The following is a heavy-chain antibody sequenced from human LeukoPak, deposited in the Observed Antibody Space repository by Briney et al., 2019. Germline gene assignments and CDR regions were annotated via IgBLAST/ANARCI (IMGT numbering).Heavy chain of an antibody. CDR3: ANSRYYDSRGLYFDY. CDR2: ISSSGSTI. Sequence: GGSLRLSCAASGFTFSSYEMNWVRQAPGKGLEWVSYISSSGSTIYYADSVKGRFTISRDNSKNTLYLQMNSLRAEDTAVYYCANSRYYDSRGLYFDYWGQGTLVTVSS. V-gene: IGHV3-48*03. CDR1: GFTFSSYE. J-gene: IGHJ4*02. D-gene: IGHD3-22*01.